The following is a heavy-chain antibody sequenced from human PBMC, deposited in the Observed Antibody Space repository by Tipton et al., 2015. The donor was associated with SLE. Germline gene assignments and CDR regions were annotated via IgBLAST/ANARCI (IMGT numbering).Heavy chain of an antibody. Sequence: TLSLTCTVSGGSISSYYWSWIRQPPGKGLEWIGYIYYSGSTNYNPSLMSRVTISVDTSKNQFSLKLSSVTAADTAVYYCARAPRLGAFDIWGQGTMVTVSS. CDR3: ARAPRLGAFDI. CDR2: IYYSGST. J-gene: IGHJ3*02. V-gene: IGHV4-59*08. CDR1: GGSISSYY. D-gene: IGHD6-19*01.